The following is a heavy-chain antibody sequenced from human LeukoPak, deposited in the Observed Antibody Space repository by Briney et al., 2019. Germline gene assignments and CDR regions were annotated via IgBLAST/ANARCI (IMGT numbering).Heavy chain of an antibody. J-gene: IGHJ4*02. V-gene: IGHV4-59*11. Sequence: PSETLSLTCTVSGGSIRSHYWSWIRQPPGKGLEWIGYIYYTGSTNYNPSLKSRITISIDTSKNQFSLNLSSVTAADTAVYYCASLTGYYEPRFDYWGQGTLVTVSS. CDR1: GGSIRSHY. D-gene: IGHD3-9*01. CDR2: IYYTGST. CDR3: ASLTGYYEPRFDY.